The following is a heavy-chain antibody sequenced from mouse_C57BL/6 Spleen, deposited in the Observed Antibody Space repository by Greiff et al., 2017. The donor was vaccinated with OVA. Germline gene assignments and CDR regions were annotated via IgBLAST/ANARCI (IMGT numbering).Heavy chain of an antibody. J-gene: IGHJ1*03. Sequence: VQLQQSGPELAKPGASVKISCKASGYTFTDYYMNWVKQSHGKSLEWIGDINPNNGGTSYNQKFKGKATLTVDKSSSTAYMELRSLTSEDSAVYYCARHYSNYWYFDVWGTGTTVTVSS. V-gene: IGHV1-26*01. CDR1: GYTFTDYY. CDR3: ARHYSNYWYFDV. D-gene: IGHD2-5*01. CDR2: INPNNGGT.